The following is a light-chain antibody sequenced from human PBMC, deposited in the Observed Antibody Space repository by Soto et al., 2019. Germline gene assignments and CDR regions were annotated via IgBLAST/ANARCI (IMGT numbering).Light chain of an antibody. Sequence: QLVLTQSPSASASLGASVKLTCTLSSGHSRYVIAWHQQQPEKGPRYLMKVSSDGSHNKGDGIPDRFSGSSSGAERYLTISSLQSEDEADYYCQTWGTGIRVFGGGTKVTVL. CDR3: QTWGTGIRV. J-gene: IGLJ3*02. CDR1: SGHSRYV. V-gene: IGLV4-69*01. CDR2: VSSDGSH.